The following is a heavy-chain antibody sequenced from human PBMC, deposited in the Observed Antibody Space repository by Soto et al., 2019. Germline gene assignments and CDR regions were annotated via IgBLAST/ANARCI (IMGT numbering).Heavy chain of an antibody. CDR1: GGSTSSYY. CDR3: AAPPRY. J-gene: IGHJ4*02. CDR2: IYYSGST. Sequence: SETLSLTCSVSGGSTSSYYWSWIRQPPGKGLEWIGYIYYSGSTDYSPSLKSRVTMSIDTSQNQVSLKLTSVTTADTAVYYCAAPPRYWGQGTLVTVSS. V-gene: IGHV4-59*01.